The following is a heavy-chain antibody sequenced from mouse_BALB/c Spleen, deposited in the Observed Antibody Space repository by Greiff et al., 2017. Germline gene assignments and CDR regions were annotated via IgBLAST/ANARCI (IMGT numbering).Heavy chain of an antibody. Sequence: VQLQESGAELVRPGASVTLSCTASGYTFTDYEMHWVKRTPVHGLEWIGAIDPETGGTAYNQTFKGKATLTADKSSSTAYMKLRSLTSEDSAVYYCTGCCYYFDYWGQGTTLTVSS. J-gene: IGHJ2*01. V-gene: IGHV1-15*01. CDR3: TGCCYYFDY. CDR2: IDPETGGT. CDR1: GYTFTDYE.